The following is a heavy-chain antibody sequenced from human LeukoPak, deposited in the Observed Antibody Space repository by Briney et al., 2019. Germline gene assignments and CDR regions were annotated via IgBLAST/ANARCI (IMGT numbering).Heavy chain of an antibody. D-gene: IGHD4-17*01. J-gene: IGHJ4*02. CDR1: GGSITTYS. V-gene: IGHV4-59*01. CDR2: LYYTGTT. Sequence: SETLSLTCTVSGGSITTYSWSWIRQPPGKGPEWIVYLYYTGTTTYNPSLKSRLTMSVDSSKNQFSLKLRSVTAADTALYYCARRGHGDYADYWGQGSLVTVSS. CDR3: ARRGHGDYADY.